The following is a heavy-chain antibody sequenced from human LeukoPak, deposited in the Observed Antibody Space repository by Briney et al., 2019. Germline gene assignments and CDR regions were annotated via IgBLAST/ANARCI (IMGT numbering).Heavy chain of an antibody. Sequence: GGSLRLSCAASGFTFSTYAMSWVRQAPGKGLEWVSVIYSGGSTYYADSVKGRFTISRDNSKNTLYLQMNSLRAEDTAVYYCARAAYDSNGFTANHDYWGQGTLVTVSS. CDR3: ARAAYDSNGFTANHDY. D-gene: IGHD3-22*01. CDR1: GFTFSTYA. CDR2: IYSGGST. J-gene: IGHJ4*02. V-gene: IGHV3-53*01.